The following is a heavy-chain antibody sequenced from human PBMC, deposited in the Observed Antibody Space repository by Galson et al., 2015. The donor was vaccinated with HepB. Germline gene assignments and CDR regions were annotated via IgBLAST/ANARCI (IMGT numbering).Heavy chain of an antibody. V-gene: IGHV3-23*01. CDR3: AKEPPGYFDY. CDR1: GFTFSRYD. J-gene: IGHJ4*02. CDR2: ISGSAGST. Sequence: LRLSCAASGFTFSRYDMNWVRQAPGKGLEWVAVISGSAGSTNYADSVRGRFSISRDNSKNTLYLQMNGLRAEDTAVYYCAKEPPGYFDYWGQGALVTVSS.